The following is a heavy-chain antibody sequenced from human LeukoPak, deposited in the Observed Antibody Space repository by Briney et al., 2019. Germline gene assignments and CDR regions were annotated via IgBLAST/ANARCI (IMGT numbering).Heavy chain of an antibody. J-gene: IGHJ6*02. CDR1: GGTFSSYA. CDR3: ARDSSGWYVGMDV. Sequence: SVKVSCKASGGTFSSYAISWVRQAPGQGLEWMGGIIPIFGTANYAQKFQGRVTITADESTSTAYMELSSLRSEDMAVYYCARDSSGWYVGMDVWGQGTTVTVSS. V-gene: IGHV1-69*13. CDR2: IIPIFGTA. D-gene: IGHD6-19*01.